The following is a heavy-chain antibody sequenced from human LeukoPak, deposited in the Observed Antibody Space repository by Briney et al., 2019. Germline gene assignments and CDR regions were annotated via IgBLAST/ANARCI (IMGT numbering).Heavy chain of an antibody. D-gene: IGHD6-19*01. J-gene: IGHJ4*02. CDR3: ARDGGSGWDYDY. V-gene: IGHV1-2*02. CDR2: INPNSGGT. Sequence: ASVKVSCKASGYTFTGYYMHWVRQAPGQGLEWMGWINPNSGGTNYAQKLQGRVTMTRDTSISTAYMELSRLRSDDTAVYYCARDGGSGWDYDYWGQGTLVTVSS. CDR1: GYTFTGYY.